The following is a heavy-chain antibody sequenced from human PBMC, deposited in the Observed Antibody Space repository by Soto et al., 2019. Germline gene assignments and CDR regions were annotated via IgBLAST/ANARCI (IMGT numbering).Heavy chain of an antibody. J-gene: IGHJ4*02. V-gene: IGHV3-23*01. Sequence: EVQLWESGGGLVQPGGSLRLSCAASGFTFSRYAMNWVRQAPGKGLEWVSSISYSDHSTYYADSVKGRFTISRDNSKVTRYLTMNTLRAEDTAVYYCAMRGGSNGGGDFDSWGQGTLVRVSS. CDR1: GFTFSRYA. CDR2: ISYSDHST. CDR3: AMRGGSNGGGDFDS. D-gene: IGHD3-16*01.